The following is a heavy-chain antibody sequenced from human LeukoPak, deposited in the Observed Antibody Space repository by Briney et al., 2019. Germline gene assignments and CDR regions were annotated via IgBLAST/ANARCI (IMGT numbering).Heavy chain of an antibody. CDR3: AHSGNYYDSSGYYYYFDY. J-gene: IGHJ4*02. Sequence: SGPTLVKPTQTLTLTCTFSGFSLSTSGVGVGWIRQPPGKALEWLALIYWDDDKRYSPSLKSRLTITKDTSKNQVVLTMTNMDPVDTATYYCAHSGNYYDSSGYYYYFDYWGQGTLVTVSS. D-gene: IGHD3-22*01. CDR1: GFSLSTSGVG. CDR2: IYWDDDK. V-gene: IGHV2-5*02.